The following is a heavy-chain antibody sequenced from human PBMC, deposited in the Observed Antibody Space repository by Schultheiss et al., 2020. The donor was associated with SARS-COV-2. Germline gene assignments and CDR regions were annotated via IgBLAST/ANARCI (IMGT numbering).Heavy chain of an antibody. CDR3: ATTRGYSYGKDAFDI. J-gene: IGHJ3*02. CDR2: FYAGDSDT. V-gene: IGHV5-51*01. D-gene: IGHD5-18*01. CDR1: GHSFTNYW. Sequence: KVSCKGSGHSFTNYWIAWVRQMPGKGLEWMGIFYAGDSDTRYSPSFQGQVIISADKSISTAYLQWSSLKSSDTAMYYCATTRGYSYGKDAFDIWGQGTMVTVSS.